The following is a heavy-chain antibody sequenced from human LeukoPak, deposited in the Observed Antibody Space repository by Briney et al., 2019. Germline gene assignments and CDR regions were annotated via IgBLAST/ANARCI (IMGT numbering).Heavy chain of an antibody. CDR3: ARDRGVGHDAFDI. J-gene: IGHJ3*02. CDR1: GGSFSGYY. D-gene: IGHD1-26*01. Sequence: PSETLSLTCAVYGGSFSGYYWSRIRQPPGKGLEWIGEINHSGSTNYNPSLKSRVTISVDTSKNQFSLKLSSVTAADTAVYYCARDRGVGHDAFDIWGQGTMVTVSS. V-gene: IGHV4-34*01. CDR2: INHSGST.